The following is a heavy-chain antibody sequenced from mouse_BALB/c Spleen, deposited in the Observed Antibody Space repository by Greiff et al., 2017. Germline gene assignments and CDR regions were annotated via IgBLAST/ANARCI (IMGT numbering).Heavy chain of an antibody. CDR1: GFNIKDTY. J-gene: IGHJ3*01. V-gene: IGHV14-3*02. CDR3: AGDGYDGGWFAY. Sequence: VQLQQSGAELVKPGASVKLSCTASGFNIKDTYMHWVKQRPEQGLEWIGRIDPANGNTKYDPKFQGKATITADTSSNTAYLQLSSLTSEDAAVYYCAGDGYDGGWFAYWGQGTLVTVSA. CDR2: IDPANGNT. D-gene: IGHD2-2*01.